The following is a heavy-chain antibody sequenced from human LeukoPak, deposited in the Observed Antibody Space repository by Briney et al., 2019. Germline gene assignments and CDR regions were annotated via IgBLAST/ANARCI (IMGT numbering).Heavy chain of an antibody. Sequence: SETLSLTCTVSGGSFSSGSYYWSWIRQPPGKGLEWIGYIYYSGSTNYNPSLKSRVTISVDTSKNQFSLKLSSVTAADTAVYYCARAVGYCSGGSCYPIWYFDYWGQGTLVTVSS. J-gene: IGHJ4*02. D-gene: IGHD2-15*01. CDR2: IYYSGST. CDR1: GGSFSSGSYY. CDR3: ARAVGYCSGGSCYPIWYFDY. V-gene: IGHV4-61*01.